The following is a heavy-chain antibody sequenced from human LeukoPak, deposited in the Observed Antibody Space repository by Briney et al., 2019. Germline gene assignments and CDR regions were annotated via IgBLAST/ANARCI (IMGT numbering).Heavy chain of an antibody. CDR1: GFTFSSYA. V-gene: IGHV3-23*01. CDR3: ALSSRMAYDSSGYSIY. D-gene: IGHD3-22*01. Sequence: GGSLRLSCAASGFTFSSYAMSRVRQAPGKGLGWVSAISGSGGSTYYADSVKGRFTISRDNSKNTLYLQMNSLRAEDTAVYYCALSSRMAYDSSGYSIYWGQGTLVTVSS. CDR2: ISGSGGST. J-gene: IGHJ4*02.